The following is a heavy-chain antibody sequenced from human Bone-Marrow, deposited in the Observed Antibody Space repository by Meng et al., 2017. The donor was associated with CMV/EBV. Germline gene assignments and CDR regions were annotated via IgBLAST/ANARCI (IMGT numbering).Heavy chain of an antibody. Sequence: GGSLRLSCAASGFTFSSYSMNWVRQAPGKGLEWVSSISSSSSYIYYADSVKGRFTISRDNAKNSLYLQMNSLRAEDTAVYYCAREETMILTGYYYGMDVWGQGTTVTVSS. J-gene: IGHJ6*02. CDR2: ISSSSSYI. V-gene: IGHV3-21*01. D-gene: IGHD3-22*01. CDR1: GFTFSSYS. CDR3: AREETMILTGYYYGMDV.